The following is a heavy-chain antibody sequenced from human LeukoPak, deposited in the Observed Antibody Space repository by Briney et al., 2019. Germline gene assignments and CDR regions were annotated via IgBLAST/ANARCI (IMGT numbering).Heavy chain of an antibody. V-gene: IGHV3-30*04. CDR1: GFTFSSYA. CDR2: ISYDGSNK. Sequence: GGSLRLSCAASGFTFSSYAMHWVRQAPGKGLEWVAVISYDGSNKYYADSVKGRFTISRDNSKHTLYLQMNSLRAEDTAVYYCAREGHGTFWSGYYPLYYFDYWGQGTLVTVSS. CDR3: AREGHGTFWSGYYPLYYFDY. D-gene: IGHD3-3*01. J-gene: IGHJ4*02.